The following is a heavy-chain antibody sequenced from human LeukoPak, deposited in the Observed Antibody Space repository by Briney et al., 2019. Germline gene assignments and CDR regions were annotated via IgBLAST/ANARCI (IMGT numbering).Heavy chain of an antibody. CDR3: ARVLEGEYDSSGYYAFDI. Sequence: SETLSLTCTVSGGSISSYYWSWIRQPPGKGLEWIGYIYYSGSTYYNPSLKSRVTISVDTSKNQFSLKLSSVTAADTAVYYCARVLEGEYDSSGYYAFDIWGQGTMVTVSS. D-gene: IGHD3-22*01. V-gene: IGHV4-59*08. CDR2: IYYSGST. CDR1: GGSISSYY. J-gene: IGHJ3*02.